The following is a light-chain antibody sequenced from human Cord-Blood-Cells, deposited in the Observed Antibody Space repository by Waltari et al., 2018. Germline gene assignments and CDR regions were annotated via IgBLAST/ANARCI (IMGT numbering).Light chain of an antibody. CDR3: QQSYSTPFT. CDR1: QSISSY. Sequence: DIQMTQSQSSLSASGGDRVTITCRASQSISSYLNWYQQKPGNAPKLLIYAASSLQSGVPSRFSGSGSGTDFTLTISSLQPEDFATYYCQQSYSTPFTFGPGTKVDIK. CDR2: AAS. V-gene: IGKV1-39*01. J-gene: IGKJ3*01.